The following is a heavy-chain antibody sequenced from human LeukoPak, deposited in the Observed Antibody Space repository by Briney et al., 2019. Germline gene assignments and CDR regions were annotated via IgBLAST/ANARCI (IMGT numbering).Heavy chain of an antibody. Sequence: GGSLRLSCAASGFTFSSYSINWVRQAPGKGLEWVANIKQDGSEKFYVDSVKGRFTISRDNAKNSLYLQMNSLRAEDTAVYYCARKAGDYWGQGTLVTVSS. CDR3: ARKAGDY. J-gene: IGHJ4*02. V-gene: IGHV3-7*01. CDR2: IKQDGSEK. CDR1: GFTFSSYS. D-gene: IGHD3-10*01.